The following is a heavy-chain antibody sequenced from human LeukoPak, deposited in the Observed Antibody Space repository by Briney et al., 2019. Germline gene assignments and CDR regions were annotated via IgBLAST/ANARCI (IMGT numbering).Heavy chain of an antibody. J-gene: IGHJ3*02. CDR2: ISWNSGSI. CDR3: AKDTDDAFDI. CDR1: GFTFDDYA. Sequence: GGSLRLSCAASGFTFDDYAMHWVRQAPGKGLEWVSGISWNSGSIGYADSVKGRFTISRDNAKNSLYLQMNSLRAEDTALYYCAKDTDDAFDIWGQGTMVTVSS. V-gene: IGHV3-9*01.